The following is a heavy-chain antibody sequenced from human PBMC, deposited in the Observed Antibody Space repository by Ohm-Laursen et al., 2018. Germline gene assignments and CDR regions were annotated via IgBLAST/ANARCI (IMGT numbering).Heavy chain of an antibody. Sequence: SETLSLTCPVSGASINSHHWSFIRQPPGKGLEWIAFVYYSGSTYYNPSLKSRVSMSVDTSNNQFSLQLRYVTAADAAMYYCARDRKYFQHWGQGTLVTVSS. J-gene: IGHJ1*01. CDR3: ARDRKYFQH. CDR2: VYYSGST. CDR1: GASINSHH. V-gene: IGHV4-59*11.